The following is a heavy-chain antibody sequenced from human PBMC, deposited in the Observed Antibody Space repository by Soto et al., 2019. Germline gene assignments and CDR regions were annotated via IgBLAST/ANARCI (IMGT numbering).Heavy chain of an antibody. CDR2: IYYSGST. V-gene: IGHV4-39*01. CDR1: GGSISSSSYY. J-gene: IGHJ6*03. D-gene: IGHD2-2*01. CDR3: ARPSTGYCSSTSCHSTHYYYYYYMDV. Sequence: SETLSLTCTVSGGSISSSSYYWGWIRQPPGKGPEWIGSIYYSGSTYYNPSLKRRVTISVDTSKNQFSLKLSSVTAADTAVYYCARPSTGYCSSTSCHSTHYYYYYYMDVWGKGTTVTVSS.